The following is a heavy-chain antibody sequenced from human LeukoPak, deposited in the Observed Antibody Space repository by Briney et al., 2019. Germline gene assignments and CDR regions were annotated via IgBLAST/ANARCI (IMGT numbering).Heavy chain of an antibody. CDR3: ARDLGGYSYGSHFDY. CDR1: GFTFSTYY. D-gene: IGHD5-18*01. CDR2: ITTSSSYI. Sequence: GGSLRLSCAASGFTFSTYYMNWVRQAPGKGLEWVSSITTSSSYIYYADSVKGRFTIFRDNAKNSLYLQMNSLRAEDTAVYYCARDLGGYSYGSHFDYWGQGTLVTVSS. V-gene: IGHV3-21*01. J-gene: IGHJ4*02.